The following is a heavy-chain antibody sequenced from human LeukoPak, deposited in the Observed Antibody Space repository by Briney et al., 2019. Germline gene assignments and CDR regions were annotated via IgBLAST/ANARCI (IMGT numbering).Heavy chain of an antibody. V-gene: IGHV4-39*07. Sequence: SETLSLTCTVSGGSITSSSHHWGWLRQPPGKGLEWIGSIYSSGTTYYKPSLRSRVTISVDTSKNQFYLRLTSVTAAYSAMYECARESSSSPDYWGQGTLVTVSS. J-gene: IGHJ4*02. CDR3: ARESSSSPDY. CDR1: GGSITSSSHH. D-gene: IGHD6-13*01. CDR2: IYSSGTT.